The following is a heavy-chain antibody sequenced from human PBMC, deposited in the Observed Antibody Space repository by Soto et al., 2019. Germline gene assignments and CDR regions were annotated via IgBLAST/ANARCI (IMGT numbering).Heavy chain of an antibody. CDR1: GYSFTSYL. CDR3: ARSMSLDIVVVPATSGYYYYGMDV. Sequence: PGESLKISCKGSGYSFTSYLISWVRQMPGKGLEWMGRIDPSDSYTNYSPSFQGHVTISADKSISTAYLQWSSLKASDTAMYYCARSMSLDIVVVPATSGYYYYGMDVCGQGTTVTVSS. CDR2: IDPSDSYT. J-gene: IGHJ6*02. D-gene: IGHD2-2*01. V-gene: IGHV5-10-1*01.